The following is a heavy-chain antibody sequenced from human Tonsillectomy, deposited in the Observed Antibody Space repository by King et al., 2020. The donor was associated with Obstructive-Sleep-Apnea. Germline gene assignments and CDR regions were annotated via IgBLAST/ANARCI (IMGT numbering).Heavy chain of an antibody. CDR2: ISSSSSFT. D-gene: IGHD2-15*01. Sequence: QLVQSGGGLVKPGGSLRLSCAASGFTFGDYYMSWIRQAPGRGLEWISHISSSSSFTMYADSVKGPFTISRDSAQNSLYLQMNSLRAGDTGVYFCARYCTGGSCSYSYFGLDVWGQGTTVTVSS. V-gene: IGHV3-11*06. CDR1: GFTFGDYY. CDR3: ARYCTGGSCSYSYFGLDV. J-gene: IGHJ6*02.